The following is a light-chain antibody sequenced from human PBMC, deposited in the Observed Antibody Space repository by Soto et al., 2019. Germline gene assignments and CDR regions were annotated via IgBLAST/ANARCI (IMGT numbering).Light chain of an antibody. Sequence: EIVLTQSPAILSMSPGERATLSCRASQSVSSYFAWYQQKPGQAPRLLIYDASNRATGVPARFSGSGSGTDFTLTISSLEPEAFAVYYGQQRRYWPVTFGQGTKVEIK. CDR2: DAS. V-gene: IGKV3-11*01. J-gene: IGKJ1*01. CDR1: QSVSSY. CDR3: QQRRYWPVT.